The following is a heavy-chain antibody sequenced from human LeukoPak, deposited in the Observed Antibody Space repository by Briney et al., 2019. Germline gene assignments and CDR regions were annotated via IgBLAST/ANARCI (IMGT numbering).Heavy chain of an antibody. V-gene: IGHV5-51*01. Sequence: GESLKISCKGSGYSFTTYWNAWVRQRPGKGLEWMGIIYPGGSETRYEPSFQGQVTISADSSTSTAYLQWSSLRASDTAMYYCARASRDGYNQNFDHWGQGTLVTVSS. CDR3: ARASRDGYNQNFDH. D-gene: IGHD5-24*01. J-gene: IGHJ4*02. CDR2: IYPGGSET. CDR1: GYSFTTYW.